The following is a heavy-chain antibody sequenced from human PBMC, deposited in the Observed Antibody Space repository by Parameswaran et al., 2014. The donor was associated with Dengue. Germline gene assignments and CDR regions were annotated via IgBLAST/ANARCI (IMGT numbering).Heavy chain of an antibody. J-gene: IGHJ4*02. CDR3: TRHFRDFDY. V-gene: IGHV3-73*01. CDR2: IRSKANSYAT. Sequence: VRQMPGKGLEWVGRIRSKANSYATAYAASVKGRFTISRDDSKNTAYLQMNSLKTEDTAVYYCTRHFRDFDYWGQGTLVTVSS.